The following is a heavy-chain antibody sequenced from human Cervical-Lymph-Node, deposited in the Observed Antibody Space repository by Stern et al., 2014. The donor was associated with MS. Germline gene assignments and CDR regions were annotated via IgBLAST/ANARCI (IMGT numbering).Heavy chain of an antibody. CDR3: ATPSTVTVGGMDV. CDR1: GGTFSSQA. J-gene: IGHJ6*02. CDR2: IIPIFVTP. V-gene: IGHV1-69*01. Sequence: QVQLVQSGAEVKKPGSSVKVSCKASGGTFSSQAINWVRQAPGQGLEWVGWIIPIFVTPNYAQKVQDRVTITADESTSTAYMDLSSLRSEDTAVYYCATPSTVTVGGMDVWGQGTTVTVSS. D-gene: IGHD4-17*01.